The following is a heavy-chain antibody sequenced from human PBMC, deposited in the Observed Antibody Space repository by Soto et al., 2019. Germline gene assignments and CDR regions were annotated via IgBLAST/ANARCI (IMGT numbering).Heavy chain of an antibody. CDR3: ARYGGSQGYYYYYGMDV. CDR1: GDTFSTYS. V-gene: IGHV1-69*13. J-gene: IGHJ6*02. D-gene: IGHD3-10*01. Sequence: SVKVSCKASGDTFSTYSITWMRQAPGRGLEWVGGIIPRSAKSNYAQKFEGRVTITADESTSTAYMELSSLRSEDTAVYYCARYGGSQGYYYYYGMDVWGQGTTVTVSS. CDR2: IIPRSAKS.